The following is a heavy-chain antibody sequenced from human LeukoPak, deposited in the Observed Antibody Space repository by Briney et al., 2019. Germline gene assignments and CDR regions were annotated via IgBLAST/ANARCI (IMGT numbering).Heavy chain of an antibody. V-gene: IGHV4-61*02. CDR1: GGSISSGSYY. CDR2: IYTSGST. CDR3: ARDAIAAAGITSVDY. D-gene: IGHD6-13*01. J-gene: IGHJ4*02. Sequence: TLSLTCTVSGGSISSGSYYWSWIRQPAGKGLEWIGRIYTSGSTNYNPSLKSRVTISVGTSKNQFSLKLSSVTAADTAVYYCARDAIAAAGITSVDYWGQGTLVTVSS.